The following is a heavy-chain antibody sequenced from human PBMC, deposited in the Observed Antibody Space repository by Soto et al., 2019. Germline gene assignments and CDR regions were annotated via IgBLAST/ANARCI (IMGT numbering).Heavy chain of an antibody. V-gene: IGHV3-23*01. Sequence: GGSLRLSCAASGFTFSSYAMSWVRQAPGKGLEWVSAISGSGGSTYYADSVKGRFTISRDNSKNTLYLQMNSLRAEDTAVYYCASTEEYCGGDCYSPLDYWGQGTLVTVSS. CDR3: ASTEEYCGGDCYSPLDY. CDR2: ISGSGGST. J-gene: IGHJ4*02. CDR1: GFTFSSYA. D-gene: IGHD2-21*02.